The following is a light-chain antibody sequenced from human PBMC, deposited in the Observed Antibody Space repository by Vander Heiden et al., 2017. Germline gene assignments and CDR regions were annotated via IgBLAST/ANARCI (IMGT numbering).Light chain of an antibody. V-gene: IGLV3-9*01. J-gene: IGLJ2*01. CDR2: RDT. CDR1: KMGSKN. CDR3: QGWDSYTVI. Sequence: SYHPSPARVMLVALGQTATITCEGDKMGSKNVHWYQQKPGQAPIRVIYRDTNRPSGIPDRFSGSNSGNAATLTITGAQAEDEAYDYCQGWDSYTVIFGGGTKLSVL.